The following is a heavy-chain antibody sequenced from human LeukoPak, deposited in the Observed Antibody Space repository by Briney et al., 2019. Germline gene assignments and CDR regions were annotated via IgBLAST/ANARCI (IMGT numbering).Heavy chain of an antibody. V-gene: IGHV3-48*03. J-gene: IGHJ6*04. CDR3: AERGITMIGGV. CDR1: GFTFSSYE. Sequence: PGGSLRLSCAASGFTFSSYEMSWVRQAPGKGLEWVSYISSSGSTIYYADSVKGRFTISRDNAKNSLCLQMNSLRAEDTAVYYCAERGITMIGGVWGKGTTVTISS. CDR2: ISSSGSTI. D-gene: IGHD3-10*02.